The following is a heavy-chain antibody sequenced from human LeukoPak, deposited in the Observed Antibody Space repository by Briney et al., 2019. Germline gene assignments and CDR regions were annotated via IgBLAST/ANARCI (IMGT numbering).Heavy chain of an antibody. V-gene: IGHV1-2*02. D-gene: IGHD5/OR15-5a*01. CDR3: VRDLSMSAIAAFQI. Sequence: ASVKVSCKASVYTFTHYVYYMYWVRQASGQGLEWMGWINSNSGGTKYAQNFQGRVTMTRDTSISTVYMELSRLRSDDTAVYYCVRDLSMSAIAAFQIWGQGTRVTVSS. J-gene: IGHJ3*02. CDR1: VYTFTHYVYY. CDR2: INSNSGGT.